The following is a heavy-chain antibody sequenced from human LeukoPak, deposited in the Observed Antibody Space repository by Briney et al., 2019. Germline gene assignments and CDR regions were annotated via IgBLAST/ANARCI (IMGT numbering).Heavy chain of an antibody. CDR1: GFTFSTYG. Sequence: PGRSLRLSCGASGFTFSTYGMHWVRQAPGKGLEWAAVIWYDGSNKYYADSVKGRFTNSRDNSKYTLYLQMNRLRAEDTALYYCTRVQAGRSGLMDVWGRGTTVTVSS. D-gene: IGHD2-8*02. CDR3: TRVQAGRSGLMDV. V-gene: IGHV3-33*01. J-gene: IGHJ6*02. CDR2: IWYDGSNK.